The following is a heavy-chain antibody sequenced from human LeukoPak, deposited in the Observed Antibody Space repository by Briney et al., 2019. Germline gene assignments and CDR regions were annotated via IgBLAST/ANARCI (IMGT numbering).Heavy chain of an antibody. D-gene: IGHD2-2*01. CDR2: ITGGGSGI. CDR1: GFTFSNYA. V-gene: IGHV3-23*01. CDR3: VKDQRRYCSSTSCYVFDY. J-gene: IGHJ4*02. Sequence: GGSLRLSCAASGFTFSNYAMSWVRQAPGKGLEWVSAITGGGSGIYYADSMKSRFTISRDNSKNTLYLQMSSLRAEDTAVYYCVKDQRRYCSSTSCYVFDYWGQGTLVTVSS.